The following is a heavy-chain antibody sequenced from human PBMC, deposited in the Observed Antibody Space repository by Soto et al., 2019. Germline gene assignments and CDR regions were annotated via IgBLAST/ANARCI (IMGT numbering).Heavy chain of an antibody. Sequence: GGLRLSCAASGFTVSSNYMSWVRQAPGKGLEWVSVIYSGGSTYYADSVKGRFTISRDNSKNTLYLQMNSLRAEDTALYYCAKAYCSSTSCYIGGLDYWGQGTLVTVSS. D-gene: IGHD2-2*02. CDR2: IYSGGST. CDR3: AKAYCSSTSCYIGGLDY. V-gene: IGHV3-66*01. CDR1: GFTVSSNY. J-gene: IGHJ4*02.